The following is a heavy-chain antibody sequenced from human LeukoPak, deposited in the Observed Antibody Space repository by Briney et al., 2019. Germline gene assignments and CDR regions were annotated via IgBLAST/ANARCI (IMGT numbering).Heavy chain of an antibody. D-gene: IGHD3-22*01. Sequence: GSLRLSCAASGFTFSSYSMNWVRQAPGKGLEWVSSISSSSSYIYYADSVKGRFTISRDNAKNSLYLQMNSLRAEDTAVYYCARPLHSYYYDSSGYNDAFDIWGQGTMVTVSS. CDR1: GFTFSSYS. J-gene: IGHJ3*02. CDR3: ARPLHSYYYDSSGYNDAFDI. V-gene: IGHV3-21*01. CDR2: ISSSSSYI.